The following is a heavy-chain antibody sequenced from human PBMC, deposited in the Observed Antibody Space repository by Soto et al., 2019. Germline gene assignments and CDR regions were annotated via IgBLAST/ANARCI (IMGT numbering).Heavy chain of an antibody. V-gene: IGHV4-34*01. D-gene: IGHD3-9*01. CDR3: ARMVRGDILTGYYPYYYYYYMDV. J-gene: IGHJ6*03. Sequence: SQTLSLTCAVYGGSFSGYYWSWIRQPPGKGLEWIGEINHSGSTNYNPSLKSRVTISVDTSKNQFSLKLSSVTAADTAVYYCARMVRGDILTGYYPYYYYYYMDVWGKGTTVTVSS. CDR2: INHSGST. CDR1: GGSFSGYY.